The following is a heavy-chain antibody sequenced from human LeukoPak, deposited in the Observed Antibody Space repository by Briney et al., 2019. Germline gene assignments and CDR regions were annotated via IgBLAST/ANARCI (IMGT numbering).Heavy chain of an antibody. CDR3: AKQGGGNNWFDP. CDR2: IRYDGSNK. V-gene: IGHV3-30*02. Sequence: PGGSLRLSCAASGFTFSSYGMHWVRQAPRKRPERVAFIRYDGSNKYYADSVKGRFTISRDNSKNTLYLQMNSLRAEDTAVYYCAKQGGGNNWFDPWGQGTLVTVSS. D-gene: IGHD2-15*01. J-gene: IGHJ5*02. CDR1: GFTFSSYG.